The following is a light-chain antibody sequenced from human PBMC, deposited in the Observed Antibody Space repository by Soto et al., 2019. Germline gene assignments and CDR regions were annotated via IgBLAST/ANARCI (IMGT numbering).Light chain of an antibody. Sequence: QPVLTQSSSASASLGSSVKVTCTLSSGHSSYIIAWHQQQPGKAPRYLMKLDGSGSYNKGSGVPDRFSGSRSGADRYLTISNLQSEDEADYYCETWDNNTPVFGTGTKVTVL. CDR1: SGHSSYI. CDR3: ETWDNNTPV. V-gene: IGLV4-60*03. J-gene: IGLJ1*01. CDR2: LDGSGSY.